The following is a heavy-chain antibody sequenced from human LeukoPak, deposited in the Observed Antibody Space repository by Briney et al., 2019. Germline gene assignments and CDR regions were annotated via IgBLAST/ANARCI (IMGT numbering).Heavy chain of an antibody. CDR1: GFTFSSYG. CDR3: AKDLGEGAYSYGWDAFDI. V-gene: IGHV3-33*06. Sequence: GGSLRLPCAASGFTFSSYGMHWVRQAPGKGLEWVAVIWYDGSNKYYADSVKGRFTISSDNSKNTLYLQMNSLRAEDTAVYYCAKDLGEGAYSYGWDAFDIWGQGTMVTVSS. D-gene: IGHD5-18*01. J-gene: IGHJ3*02. CDR2: IWYDGSNK.